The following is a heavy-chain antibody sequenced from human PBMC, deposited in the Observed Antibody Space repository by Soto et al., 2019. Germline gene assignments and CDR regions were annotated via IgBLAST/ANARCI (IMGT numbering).Heavy chain of an antibody. V-gene: IGHV4-59*01. J-gene: IGHJ4*02. CDR2: IYYSGST. CDR3: ARYRYYTYYFDY. D-gene: IGHD3-16*02. Sequence: SEALSLTCTVSGGSISSYYWSWIRQPPGKGLEWIGYIYYSGSTNYNPSLKSRVTISVDTSKNQFSLKLSSVTAADTAVYYCARYRYYTYYFDYWGQGTLVTVSS. CDR1: GGSISSYY.